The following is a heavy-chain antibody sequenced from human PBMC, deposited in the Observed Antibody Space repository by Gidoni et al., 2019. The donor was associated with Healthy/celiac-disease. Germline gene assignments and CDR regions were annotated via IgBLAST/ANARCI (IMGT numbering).Heavy chain of an antibody. Sequence: QVQLVQSGAEVKQPGSSVKVSCKASGGTFSSYAISWVRQAPGQGLEWMGGIIPIFGTANYAQKFQGRVTITADESTSTAYMELSSLRSEDTAVYYCARGSIVVVPAAIDYYYYYYMDVWGKGTTVTVSS. V-gene: IGHV1-69*01. CDR1: GGTFSSYA. D-gene: IGHD2-2*01. J-gene: IGHJ6*03. CDR3: ARGSIVVVPAAIDYYYYYYMDV. CDR2: IIPIFGTA.